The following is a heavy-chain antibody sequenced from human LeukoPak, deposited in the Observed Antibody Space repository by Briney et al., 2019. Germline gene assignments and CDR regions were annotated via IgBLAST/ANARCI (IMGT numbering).Heavy chain of an antibody. J-gene: IGHJ1*01. CDR3: AKRPPSLDAEYFQH. CDR2: INSDGSST. CDR1: GFTFSTYW. Sequence: GGSLRLSCAASGFTFSTYWMPWVRQPPGKGLVWVSRINSDGSSTTYADSVMGRFTVSRDNATNTLYLQIKSLRAEDTAVYYCAKRPPSLDAEYFQHWGQGTLVTVSS. V-gene: IGHV3-74*01.